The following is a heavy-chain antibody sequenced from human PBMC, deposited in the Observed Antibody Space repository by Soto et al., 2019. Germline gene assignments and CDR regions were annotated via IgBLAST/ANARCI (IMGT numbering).Heavy chain of an antibody. J-gene: IGHJ3*02. CDR2: IIPIFGTA. V-gene: IGHV1-69*13. CDR1: GGTFSSYA. Sequence: SVKVSCKASGGTFSSYAISWVRQAPGQGLEWMGGIIPIFGTADYAQKFQGRVTITADESTSTAYMELSSLRSEDTAVYYCARVPRRYDFWSGPNDAFDIWGQGTMVTVSS. CDR3: ARVPRRYDFWSGPNDAFDI. D-gene: IGHD3-3*01.